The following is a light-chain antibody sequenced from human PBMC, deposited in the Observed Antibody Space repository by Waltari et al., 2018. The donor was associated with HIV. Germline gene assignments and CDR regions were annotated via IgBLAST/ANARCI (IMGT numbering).Light chain of an antibody. CDR3: SSYTSSSTLV. V-gene: IGLV2-14*03. CDR2: DVS. Sequence: SALTQPASVSVSPGQSITISCTGTRSDVGGYNSLTLFQQHPGKATHLMIYDVSNRPSGVANRFSGSKSGNTASLTISGLQAEDEADYYCSSYTSSSTLVFGGGTKLTVL. CDR1: RSDVGGYNS. J-gene: IGLJ3*02.